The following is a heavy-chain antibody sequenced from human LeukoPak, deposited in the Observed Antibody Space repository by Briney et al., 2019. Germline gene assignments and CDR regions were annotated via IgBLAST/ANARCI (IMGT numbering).Heavy chain of an antibody. Sequence: SETLSLTCAVPGGSISSSNSQSGWLRHTPGKRLEALGAIFYTGRTYYNPSLKSRVTLSVDKSKNLFSLRLSSLNAADTAVYYCARLHHNVPGAMNYYYMDVWGKGTTVTVSS. CDR3: ARLHHNVPGAMNYYYMDV. CDR2: IFYTGRT. V-gene: IGHV4-39*01. J-gene: IGHJ6*03. CDR1: GGSISSSNSQ. D-gene: IGHD4/OR15-4a*01.